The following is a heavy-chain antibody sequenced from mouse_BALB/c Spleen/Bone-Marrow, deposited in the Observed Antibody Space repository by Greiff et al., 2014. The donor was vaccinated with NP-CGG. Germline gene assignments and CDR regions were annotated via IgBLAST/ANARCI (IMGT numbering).Heavy chain of an antibody. CDR3: AREYGTSYDYYFDV. D-gene: IGHD1-1*01. V-gene: IGHV5-4*02. CDR2: ISDGGSYT. Sequence: EVQLVESGGGLVKPGGSLKLSCAASGFTLSDYYMYWVRQTPEKRLEWVATISDGGSYTYYPDSVKGRFTVSRDNAKNNLYLQMSSLKSEDTAMYYCAREYGTSYDYYFDVWGAGTTVTVSS. J-gene: IGHJ1*01. CDR1: GFTLSDYY.